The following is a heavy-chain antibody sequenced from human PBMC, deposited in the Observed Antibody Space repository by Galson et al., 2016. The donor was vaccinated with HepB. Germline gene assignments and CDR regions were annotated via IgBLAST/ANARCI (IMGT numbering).Heavy chain of an antibody. Sequence: SLRLSCAATGFTFENYAMAWVRQAPGKGLVWVSSVGGGGKTYYADSVKGRFTISRDASKNTVYLEMNNLRADDTAVYYCAKDWIESGDWPRLPTFDYWGQGTLVTVSP. CDR1: GFTFENYA. CDR2: VGGGGKT. D-gene: IGHD2-21*02. CDR3: AKDWIESGDWPRLPTFDY. V-gene: IGHV3-23*01. J-gene: IGHJ4*02.